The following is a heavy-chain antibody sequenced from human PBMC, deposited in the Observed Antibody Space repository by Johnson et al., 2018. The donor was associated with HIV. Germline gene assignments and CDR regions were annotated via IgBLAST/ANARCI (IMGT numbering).Heavy chain of an antibody. J-gene: IGHJ3*02. Sequence: VQLVESGGGLIQPGGSLRLSCAASGFTVSSNYMSWVRQAPGKGLEWVSRINSDGSSTSYADSVKGRFTISRDNAKNTLYLQMNSLRAEDTAVYYCARAGYGDYWYAFDIWGQGTMVTVSS. CDR2: INSDGSST. CDR1: GFTVSSNY. D-gene: IGHD4-17*01. CDR3: ARAGYGDYWYAFDI. V-gene: IGHV3-74*02.